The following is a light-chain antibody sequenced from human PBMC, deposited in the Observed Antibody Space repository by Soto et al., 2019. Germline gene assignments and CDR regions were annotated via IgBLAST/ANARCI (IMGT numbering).Light chain of an antibody. V-gene: IGKV3-20*01. Sequence: EIVLTQSPGTLSLSPGERATLSCRASQSLSSNYLAWYQQKPGQAPRLLIYGASSRATDIPDKFSGSGSGTDFILTISRLEPEDFAVYYCQHYESSPPSYTFGQGTKLEVK. J-gene: IGKJ2*01. CDR2: GAS. CDR1: QSLSSNY. CDR3: QHYESSPPSYT.